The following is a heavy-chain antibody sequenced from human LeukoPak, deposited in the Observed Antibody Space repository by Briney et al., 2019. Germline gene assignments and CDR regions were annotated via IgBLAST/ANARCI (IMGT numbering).Heavy chain of an antibody. Sequence: GGSLRLSCAASGFSLSSYWMSWVRQAPGKGLEWVANIKQDGSEKYYVDSVKGRFTISRDNAKNSLFLQMDSLRAEDTAVYYCARAYYDNSGHLGYWGQGTLVTVSS. D-gene: IGHD3-22*01. J-gene: IGHJ4*02. CDR2: IKQDGSEK. V-gene: IGHV3-7*04. CDR3: ARAYYDNSGHLGY. CDR1: GFSLSSYW.